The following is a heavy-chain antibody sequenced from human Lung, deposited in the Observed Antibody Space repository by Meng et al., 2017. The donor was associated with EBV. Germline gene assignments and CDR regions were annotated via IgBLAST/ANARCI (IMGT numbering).Heavy chain of an antibody. Sequence: QVQLVQSEXELKKXXXSVKVSGXASGYTFSDYAINWVRQAPGQGLEWMGWINTKTGNPTYAQAFTGRFVFSLDASVSTAFLHISNLKAEDTAVYFCARDRFYYTGSGSYPYWGRGTLVTVAS. V-gene: IGHV7-4-1*02. CDR2: INTKTGNP. CDR1: GYTFSDYA. J-gene: IGHJ4*02. CDR3: ARDRFYYTGSGSYPY. D-gene: IGHD3-10*01.